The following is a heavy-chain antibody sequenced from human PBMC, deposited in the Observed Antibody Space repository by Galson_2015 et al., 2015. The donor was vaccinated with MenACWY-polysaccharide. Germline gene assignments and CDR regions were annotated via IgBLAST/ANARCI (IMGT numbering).Heavy chain of an antibody. CDR3: ARGGRAVSNRNWFDP. J-gene: IGHJ5*02. V-gene: IGHV4-31*03. CDR2: ISYDGGT. CDR1: GASITSGGYF. D-gene: IGHD3-16*01. Sequence: TLSLTCTVSGASITSGGYFWRWIRPHPGEGLEWIASISYDGGTYYNPSLKSRVTISVDTPKNQFSLKLKSVTAADTAVYYCARGGRAVSNRNWFDPWGQGTLVTVSS.